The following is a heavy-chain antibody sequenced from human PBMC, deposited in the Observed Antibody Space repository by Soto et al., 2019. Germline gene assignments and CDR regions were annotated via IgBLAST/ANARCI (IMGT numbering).Heavy chain of an antibody. J-gene: IGHJ5*02. V-gene: IGHV1-69*13. D-gene: IGHD3-3*01. CDR2: IIPIFGTA. CDR3: ARTTTSITIFGVADNWFDP. Sequence: AASVKVSCKASGGTFSSYAISWVRQAPGQGLEWMGGIIPIFGTANYAQKFQGRVTITADESTSTAYMELSSLRSEDTAVYYCARTTTSITIFGVADNWFDPWGQGTLVTVSS. CDR1: GGTFSSYA.